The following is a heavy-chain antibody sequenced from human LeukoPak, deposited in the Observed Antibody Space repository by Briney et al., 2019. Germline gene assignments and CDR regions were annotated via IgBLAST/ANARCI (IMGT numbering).Heavy chain of an antibody. Sequence: SGGSLRLSCAASGFTFSSYWMSWVRQAPGKGLEWVANIKQDGSEKYYVDSVKGRFTISRDNAENSLYLQINSLRVEDTAMYYCARDGVIVMGQIDPFDIWGQGTVVTVSS. CDR3: ARDGVIVMGQIDPFDI. CDR2: IKQDGSEK. V-gene: IGHV3-7*01. J-gene: IGHJ3*02. D-gene: IGHD3-16*02. CDR1: GFTFSSYW.